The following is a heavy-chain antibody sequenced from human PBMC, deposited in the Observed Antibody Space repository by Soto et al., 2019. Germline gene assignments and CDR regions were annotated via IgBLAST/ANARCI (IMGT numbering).Heavy chain of an antibody. J-gene: IGHJ4*02. Sequence: EVQLLESGGGLVQPGGSLRLSCAASGFTFSSYPMSWVRQAPGKGLEWVSTISGSGGSTYYADSVKGRFTISRDNSKNTLDLQMNGLRAEDTALYYCATGKGGSLSYLFDYWGQGTLVTVSS. D-gene: IGHD3-16*01. V-gene: IGHV3-23*01. CDR1: GFTFSSYP. CDR3: ATGKGGSLSYLFDY. CDR2: ISGSGGST.